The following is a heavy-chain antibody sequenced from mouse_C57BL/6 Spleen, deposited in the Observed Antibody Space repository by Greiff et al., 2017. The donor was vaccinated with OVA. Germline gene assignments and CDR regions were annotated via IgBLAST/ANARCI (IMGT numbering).Heavy chain of an antibody. J-gene: IGHJ2*01. CDR2: IYPGDGDT. CDR1: GYAFSSYW. CDR3: AREGSTMVTGGYFDY. Sequence: QVQLQQSGAELVKPGASVKISCKASGYAFSSYWMNWVKQRPGKGLEWIGQIYPGDGDTNYNGKFKGKATLTADKSSSTAYMQLSSLTSEDSAVYFCAREGSTMVTGGYFDYWGQGTTLTVSS. V-gene: IGHV1-80*01. D-gene: IGHD2-2*01.